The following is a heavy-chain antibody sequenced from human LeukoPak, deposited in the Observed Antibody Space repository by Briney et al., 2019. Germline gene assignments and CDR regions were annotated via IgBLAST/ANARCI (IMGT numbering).Heavy chain of an antibody. J-gene: IGHJ1*01. CDR1: GFTFHKYW. CDR2: IKQDGSER. D-gene: IGHD3-16*01. CDR3: ARSGDTIVSAAYSEYFQE. V-gene: IGHV3-7*01. Sequence: GGSLRLSCAAFGFTFHKYWMRWVCQAPGKGLEWVASIKQDGSERYYVDSVKGRFTISRDNAKNSLYLQMNSLRAEETAVYYCARSGDTIVSAAYSEYFQEWGQGTLVTVSS.